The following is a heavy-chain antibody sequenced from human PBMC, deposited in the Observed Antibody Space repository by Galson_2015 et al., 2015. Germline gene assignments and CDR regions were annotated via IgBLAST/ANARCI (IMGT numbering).Heavy chain of an antibody. Sequence: SLRLSCAASGFTFSNAWMSWVRQAPGKGLEWVGRIKSKADGGTTDYAAPVKGRFTISKDDSKNTLYVQMNSLKTEDTAVYYCTTEGKNIYSGYAQGLERNFDYWGQGALVTVSS. D-gene: IGHD5-12*01. CDR1: GFTFSNAW. CDR2: IKSKADGGTT. CDR3: TTEGKNIYSGYAQGLERNFDY. V-gene: IGHV3-15*01. J-gene: IGHJ4*02.